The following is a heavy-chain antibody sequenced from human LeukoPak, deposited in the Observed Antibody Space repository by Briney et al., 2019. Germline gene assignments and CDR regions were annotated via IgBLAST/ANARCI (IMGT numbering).Heavy chain of an antibody. CDR2: ILFDGNNE. J-gene: IGHJ4*02. CDR3: ASTNRGVIDY. V-gene: IGHV3-30-3*01. D-gene: IGHD3-10*01. CDR1: GFTFSNYA. Sequence: GGSLRLSCAASGFTFSNYAMHWVRQAPGKGLEWLAVILFDGNNEYYADSVKGRFTISRDNSKNTLYLQMNSLRGEDAAVYYCASTNRGVIDYWGQGTLVTVSS.